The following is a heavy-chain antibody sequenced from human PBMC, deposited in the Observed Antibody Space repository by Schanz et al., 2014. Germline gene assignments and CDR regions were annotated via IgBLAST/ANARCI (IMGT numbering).Heavy chain of an antibody. D-gene: IGHD1-1*01. CDR3: VRDAYLQIRGTVFDS. CDR2: ISNTGTFI. J-gene: IGHJ4*02. V-gene: IGHV3-11*01. CDR1: GFTFSDHY. Sequence: VQLVESGGGLIQPGGSLRLSCAASGFTFSDHYLAWIRQAPGKGLELVSIISNTGTFIYYADAVRGRFVISRDNAKSSLFLQMKGLRAEDTAVYYCVRDAYLQIRGTVFDSWGPGNLVTVSS.